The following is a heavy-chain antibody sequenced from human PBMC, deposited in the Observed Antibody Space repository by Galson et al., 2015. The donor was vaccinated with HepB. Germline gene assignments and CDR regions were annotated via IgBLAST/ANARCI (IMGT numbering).Heavy chain of an antibody. D-gene: IGHD3-10*01. J-gene: IGHJ4*02. CDR3: AKDPLYGSGSYLDY. CDR1: GFTFSSYG. V-gene: IGHV3-30*18. Sequence: SLRLSCAASGFTFSSYGMHWVRQAPGKGLEWVAVISYDGSNKYYADSVKGRFTISRDNSKNTLYLQMNSLRAEDTAVYYCAKDPLYGSGSYLDYWGQGTLVTVSS. CDR2: ISYDGSNK.